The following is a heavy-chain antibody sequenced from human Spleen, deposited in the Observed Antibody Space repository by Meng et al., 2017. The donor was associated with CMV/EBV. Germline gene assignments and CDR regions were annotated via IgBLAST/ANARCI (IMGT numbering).Heavy chain of an antibody. D-gene: IGHD2-21*01. CDR1: EFNFSTYS. CDR3: ARDPRDLGDRNWYFDL. J-gene: IGHJ2*01. CDR2: ISSSSNYI. V-gene: IGHV3-21*01. Sequence: EFNFSTYSMNWGRQTPAKGLEWVSSISSSSNYIYYSDSVRGRFTISRDNAKKSLYLEMNSLTVEDMAVYYCARDPRDLGDRNWYFDLWGRGTLVTVSS.